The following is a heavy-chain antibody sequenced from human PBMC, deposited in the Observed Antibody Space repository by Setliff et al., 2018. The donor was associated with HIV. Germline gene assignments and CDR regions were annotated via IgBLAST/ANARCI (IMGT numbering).Heavy chain of an antibody. J-gene: IGHJ4*02. Sequence: ASVKVSCKASGYTLSDYGMTWVRQAPGQGLEWMAWISAYSGNRKFAQKFQGRATVTRDTSTSTAYMELTSLRSDDTAVYYCARTMDYGDYEPLDYWGQGTLVTVSS. CDR1: GYTLSDYG. CDR3: ARTMDYGDYEPLDY. CDR2: ISAYSGNR. D-gene: IGHD4-17*01. V-gene: IGHV1-18*01.